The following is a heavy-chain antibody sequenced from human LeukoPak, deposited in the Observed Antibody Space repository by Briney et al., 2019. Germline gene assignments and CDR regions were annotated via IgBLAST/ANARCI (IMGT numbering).Heavy chain of an antibody. V-gene: IGHV1-2*02. CDR3: AREHIADNWFDP. J-gene: IGHJ5*02. CDR1: GYTFTGYY. D-gene: IGHD6-13*01. CDR2: INPNSGGT. Sequence: WASVKVSCKASGYTFTGYYMHWVRQAPGQGLEWMGWINPNSGGTNYAQKFQGRVTMTRDTSISTAYMELSRLRSDDTAVYYCAREHIADNWFDPWGQGTLVTVSS.